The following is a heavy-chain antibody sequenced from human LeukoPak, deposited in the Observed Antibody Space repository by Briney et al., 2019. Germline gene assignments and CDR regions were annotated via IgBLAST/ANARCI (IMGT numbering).Heavy chain of an antibody. CDR3: AKDRSSYYGYDY. D-gene: IGHD3-10*01. CDR1: GFTFSSYA. CDR2: ISGSGGST. V-gene: IGHV3-23*01. J-gene: IGHJ4*02. Sequence: GGSLRLSCAASGFTFSSYAMSWVRQAPGKGLEWVSAISGSGGSTYYADSVKGRFTISRDNSKNTLYLQMNGLRAEDTAVYYCAKDRSSYYGYDYWGQGTLVTVSS.